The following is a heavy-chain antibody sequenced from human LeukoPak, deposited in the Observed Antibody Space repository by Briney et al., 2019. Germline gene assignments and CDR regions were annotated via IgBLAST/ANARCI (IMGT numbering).Heavy chain of an antibody. Sequence: ASVKVSCKASVYTFTSYYMHWVRQAPGQGLEWMGIINPSGGSTSYAQKFQGRVTVTRDMSTSTVYMELSSLRSEDAAVYYCARGGHDFVPGPDFWGQGTLVTVSS. CDR3: ARGGHDFVPGPDF. CDR1: VYTFTSYY. CDR2: INPSGGST. D-gene: IGHD2-21*02. J-gene: IGHJ4*02. V-gene: IGHV1-46*01.